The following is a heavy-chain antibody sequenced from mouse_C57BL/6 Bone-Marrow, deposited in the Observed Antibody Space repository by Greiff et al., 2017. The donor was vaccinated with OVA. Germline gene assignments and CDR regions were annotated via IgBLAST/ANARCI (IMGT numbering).Heavy chain of an antibody. V-gene: IGHV1-72*01. CDR1: GYSFTSYW. J-gene: IGHJ3*01. CDR2: IDPNSGGT. CDR3: AREDPDQAWFAY. Sequence: QVHVKQSGPELVKPGASVKISCKASGYSFTSYWMHWVKQRPGRGLEWIGRIDPNSGGTKYNEKFKSKATLTVDKPSSTAYMQLSSLTSEDSAVYYCAREDPDQAWFAYWGQGTLVTVSA.